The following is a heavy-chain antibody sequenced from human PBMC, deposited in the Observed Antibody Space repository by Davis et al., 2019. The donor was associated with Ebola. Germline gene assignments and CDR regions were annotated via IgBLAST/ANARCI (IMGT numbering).Heavy chain of an antibody. V-gene: IGHV3-11*06. CDR1: GFTFSAYY. CDR2: ISGGSSFT. J-gene: IGHJ6*02. Sequence: PGGSLRLSCAASGFTFSAYYMAWIRQAPGKGLEWLSYISGGSSFTNYADSVQGRFTISRDNAKNLLYLQMSGLRVEDTAVYYCARDSTMDVWGQGTTVTVSS. CDR3: ARDSTMDV.